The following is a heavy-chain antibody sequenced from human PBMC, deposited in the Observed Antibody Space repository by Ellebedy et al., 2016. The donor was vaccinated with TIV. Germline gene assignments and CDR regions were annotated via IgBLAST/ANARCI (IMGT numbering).Heavy chain of an antibody. Sequence: GESLKISCEGSGYTFSNYWIGWVRQMPGKGLEWMGFIYPGDSETRYSPSFQGLVTFSADKSLSTAYLQFSSLKASDTAMYYCARSPTYFYDSGGFYGDWFDSWGQGTLVTVSS. CDR2: IYPGDSET. J-gene: IGHJ5*01. CDR1: GYTFSNYW. D-gene: IGHD3-22*01. CDR3: ARSPTYFYDSGGFYGDWFDS. V-gene: IGHV5-51*01.